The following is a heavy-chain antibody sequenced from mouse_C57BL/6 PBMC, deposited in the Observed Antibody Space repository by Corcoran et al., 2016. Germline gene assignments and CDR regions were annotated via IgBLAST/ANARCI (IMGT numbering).Heavy chain of an antibody. Sequence: VQLPQSGPELVKPGASVKISCKASGYTFTDYYMNWVKQSHGKSLEWIGDINPNNGGTSYNQKFKGKATLTVDKSSSTAYMELRSLTSEDSAVYYCARNYGWYFDVWGTGTTVTVSS. V-gene: IGHV1-26*01. CDR1: GYTFTDYY. J-gene: IGHJ1*03. CDR2: INPNNGGT. CDR3: ARNYGWYFDV. D-gene: IGHD1-1*01.